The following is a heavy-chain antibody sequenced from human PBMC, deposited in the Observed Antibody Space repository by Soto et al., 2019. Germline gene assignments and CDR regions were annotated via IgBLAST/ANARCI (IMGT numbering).Heavy chain of an antibody. CDR1: GFTFSSYG. V-gene: IGHV3-33*01. Sequence: QVQLVESGGGVVQPGRSLRLSCAASGFTFSSYGMHWVRQAPGKGLEWVAVIWYDGSNEYYADSVKGRFTISRDNSKNTLYLQMNSLRADDTAVYYCARRPGLDYWGQGTLVTVSS. J-gene: IGHJ4*02. CDR2: IWYDGSNE. CDR3: ARRPGLDY.